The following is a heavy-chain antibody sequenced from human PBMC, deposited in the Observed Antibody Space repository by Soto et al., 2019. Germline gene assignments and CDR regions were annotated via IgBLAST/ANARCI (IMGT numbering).Heavy chain of an antibody. CDR3: ARHSSSWPIFDY. CDR2: IYYSGSS. J-gene: IGHJ4*02. D-gene: IGHD6-13*01. CDR1: GGSIGNSY. V-gene: IGHV4-59*08. Sequence: QVQLQESGPGLVKPSETLSLTCTVSGGSIGNSYWSWSQQSPGKGLEWIGYIYYSGSSNYNPSLKSRVSISVDTSKNQFSLKLSSVTAADTAVYYCARHSSSWPIFDYWGQGTLVIVSS.